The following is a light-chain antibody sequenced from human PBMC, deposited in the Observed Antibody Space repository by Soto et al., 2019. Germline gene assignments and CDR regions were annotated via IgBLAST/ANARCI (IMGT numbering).Light chain of an antibody. CDR2: DAS. CDR1: QSISSW. CDR3: QQYNSYSVT. V-gene: IGKV1-5*01. Sequence: DIQMTQSPSTLSASVGDRVTITCRASQSISSWLAWYQQKPGKAPKLLIYDASSLESGVPSRFSGSGSGTEFTLTISSLQPDDFATYYCQQYNSYSVTFGQGTTGDIK. J-gene: IGKJ1*01.